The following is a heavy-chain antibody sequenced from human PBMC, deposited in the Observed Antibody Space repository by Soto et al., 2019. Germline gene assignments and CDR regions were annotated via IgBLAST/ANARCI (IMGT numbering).Heavy chain of an antibody. J-gene: IGHJ6*02. CDR2: INPNSGGT. CDR1: GYTFTGYY. Sequence: ASVKVSCKASGYTFTGYYMHWVRQAPGQGLEWMGWINPNSGGTNYAQKFQGRVTMTRDTSISTAYMELSRLRSDDTAVYYCARGGGDILTGGYYYYGMDVWGQGXTVTVSS. V-gene: IGHV1-2*02. D-gene: IGHD3-9*01. CDR3: ARGGGDILTGGYYYYGMDV.